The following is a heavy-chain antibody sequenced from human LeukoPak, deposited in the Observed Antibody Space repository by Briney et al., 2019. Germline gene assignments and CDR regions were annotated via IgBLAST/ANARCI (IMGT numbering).Heavy chain of an antibody. J-gene: IGHJ5*02. CDR2: ISGSGSNT. Sequence: GASVKVSCKASGYTFTSYGISWVRQAPGQGLEWVSDISGSGSNTYYADSVKGRFTISRDNSKNTLYLQMNSLRVEDTAVYYCAKKYSTGLDPWGQGTLVTVSS. D-gene: IGHD1-26*01. CDR1: GYTFTSYG. V-gene: IGHV3-23*01. CDR3: AKKYSTGLDP.